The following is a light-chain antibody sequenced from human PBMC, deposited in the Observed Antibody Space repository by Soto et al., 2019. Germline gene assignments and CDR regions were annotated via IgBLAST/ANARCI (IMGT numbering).Light chain of an antibody. V-gene: IGKV3-20*01. J-gene: IGKJ4*01. Sequence: EIVLTQSPGTLSLSPGEEATLSCRASQSVDSNYLAWYQQKPGQTPRLIIYGASGRADGIPHRFSGSGFGTEFTLTISSLQPEDFGVYYCQQYNNWPLTFGGGTKVDIK. CDR3: QQYNNWPLT. CDR2: GAS. CDR1: QSVDSNY.